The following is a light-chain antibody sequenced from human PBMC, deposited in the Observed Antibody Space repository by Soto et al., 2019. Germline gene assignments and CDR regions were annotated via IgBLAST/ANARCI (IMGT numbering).Light chain of an antibody. Sequence: DIVMTQSPDSLAVSLGERATINCKSSQSVLYSSSNKDYLAWYQQKPGQPPKLLIYWASTRESGVPDRFSGSGSRTDFTLTISSLQAEDVAVYYCQQYYSTPITFGQGTRLEIK. CDR2: WAS. V-gene: IGKV4-1*01. CDR3: QQYYSTPIT. CDR1: QSVLYSSSNKDY. J-gene: IGKJ5*01.